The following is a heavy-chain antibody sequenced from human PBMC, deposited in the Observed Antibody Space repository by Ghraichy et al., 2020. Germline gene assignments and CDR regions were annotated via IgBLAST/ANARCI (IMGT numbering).Heavy chain of an antibody. CDR1: GFTFSSYA. CDR3: VREYYDSFDY. CDR2: ISSNGGST. V-gene: IGHV3-64*01. Sequence: GGSLRLSCAASGFTFSSYAMHWVRQAPGKGLEYVSAISSNGGSTYYANSVKGRFTISRDNSKNTLYLQMGSLRAEDMAVYYCVREYYDSFDYWGQGTLVTVSS. J-gene: IGHJ4*02. D-gene: IGHD3-22*01.